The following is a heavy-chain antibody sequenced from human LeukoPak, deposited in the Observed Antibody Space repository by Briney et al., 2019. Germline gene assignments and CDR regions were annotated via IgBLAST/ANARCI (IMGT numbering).Heavy chain of an antibody. CDR2: IDWDDDK. J-gene: IGHJ4*02. CDR3: ARTKGGYYDSSGYLFDY. D-gene: IGHD3-22*01. V-gene: IGHV2-70*11. Sequence: ESGPTLVNPTQTLTLTCTFSGFSLRTRGMCVSWIRQPPGKALEWLSRIDWDDDKYYSTSLKTRLTISKNTSKNQVVLTMTNMDPVDTATYYCARTKGGYYDSSGYLFDYWGQGTLVTVSS. CDR1: GFSLRTRGMC.